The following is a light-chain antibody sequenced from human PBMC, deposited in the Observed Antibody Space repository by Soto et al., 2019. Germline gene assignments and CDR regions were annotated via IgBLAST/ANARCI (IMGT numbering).Light chain of an antibody. CDR3: QQSYSTPVT. CDR1: QTISSW. CDR2: KAS. Sequence: DIQMTQSPSTLSGSVGDRVTITCRASQTISSWLAWYQQKPGKAPKLLIYKASTLKSGVPSRFSGSGSGTEFTLTISSLQPGDFATYYCQQSYSTPVTFGQGTKVDIK. J-gene: IGKJ1*01. V-gene: IGKV1-5*03.